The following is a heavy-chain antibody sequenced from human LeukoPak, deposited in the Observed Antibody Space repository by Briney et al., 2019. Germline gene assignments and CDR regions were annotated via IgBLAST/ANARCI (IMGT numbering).Heavy chain of an antibody. CDR3: AKGAGPPWFDP. Sequence: SETLSLTCTVSNGSISSDTYFTSWIRQPAGKGLEWIGRMSSSGISTYSPSLKSRFTISIDTSRNQFSMNLNSVTAAYTAVYYCAKGAGPPWFDPWGQGTLVTVSS. V-gene: IGHV4-61*02. J-gene: IGHJ5*02. D-gene: IGHD6-19*01. CDR1: NGSISSDTYF. CDR2: MSSSGIS.